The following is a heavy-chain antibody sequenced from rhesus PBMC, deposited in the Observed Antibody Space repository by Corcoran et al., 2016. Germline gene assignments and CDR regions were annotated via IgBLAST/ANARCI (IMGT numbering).Heavy chain of an antibody. J-gene: IGHJ4*01. CDR2: NNTSKRDA. D-gene: IGHD4-23*01. CDR3: TRGGVNTLIYVDH. V-gene: IGHV1S9*01. Sequence: VQLVQSGAEVKKPGASVKLSCEASGYTFNSHYINWVRQAPGPGLERMRGNNTSKRDAGYAQELRGRVTRTRDTSTRACDMGLRSLRSEDTAVYYSTRGGVNTLIYVDHWGQGVLVTVSS. CDR1: GYTFNSHY.